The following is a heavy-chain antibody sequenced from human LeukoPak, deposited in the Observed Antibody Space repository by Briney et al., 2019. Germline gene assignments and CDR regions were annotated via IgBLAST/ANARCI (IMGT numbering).Heavy chain of an antibody. CDR3: AKAQNVLRFLAWLIPHDAFDI. J-gene: IGHJ3*02. CDR1: GFTFDDYA. Sequence: GGSLRLSCAASGFTFDDYAMHWVRQAPGKGLEWVSGISWNSGSIGYADSVKGRFTISRDNAKNSLYLQMNSLRAEDTALYYCAKAQNVLRFLAWLIPHDAFDIWGQGTMVTVSS. D-gene: IGHD3-3*01. CDR2: ISWNSGSI. V-gene: IGHV3-9*01.